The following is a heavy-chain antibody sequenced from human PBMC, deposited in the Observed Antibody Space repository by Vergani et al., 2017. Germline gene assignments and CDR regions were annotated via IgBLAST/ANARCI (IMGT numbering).Heavy chain of an antibody. V-gene: IGHV4-61*02. Sequence: QVQLQESGPGLVKPSQTLSLTCTVSGASMSSVGYYWTWIRQSSGKRLEWIGDILGSGTANYNPSFQGRVSMSVATSKNQFCLTLSAVNATDTAVYYCASGSGAAGYSGPDSWEQGARVTVSS. CDR2: ILGSGTA. CDR3: ASGSGAAGYSGPDS. CDR1: GASMSSVGYY. J-gene: IGHJ4*02. D-gene: IGHD1-26*01.